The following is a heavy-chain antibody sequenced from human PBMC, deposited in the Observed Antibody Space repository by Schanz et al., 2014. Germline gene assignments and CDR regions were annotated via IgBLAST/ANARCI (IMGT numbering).Heavy chain of an antibody. J-gene: IGHJ4*02. V-gene: IGHV3-30*04. D-gene: IGHD3-3*01. CDR1: GFTFSSYA. CDR3: ARDKGGYYPFDY. Sequence: VQLLESGGGLVQPGGSLRLSCAVSGFTFSSYAMSWVRQAPGKGLDWVATISYDGSNKYYGDSVKGRFTISRDNSKNTLYLQMNSLRVEDTALYYCARDKGGYYPFDYWGQGTLVTVSS. CDR2: ISYDGSNK.